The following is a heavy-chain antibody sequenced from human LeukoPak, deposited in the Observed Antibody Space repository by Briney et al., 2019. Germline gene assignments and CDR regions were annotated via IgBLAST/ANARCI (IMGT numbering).Heavy chain of an antibody. D-gene: IGHD3-22*01. J-gene: IGHJ4*02. CDR1: GFTFTSYS. CDR3: ARGSTYYDSSGQVPFDY. CDR2: ISGGGGST. Sequence: GGSLRLSCAASGFTFTSYSMNWVRQAPGKGLEWVSTISGGGGSTYYADSVKGRFTISRDNGKNTLYLQMNSLRAEDTAVYYCARGSTYYDSSGQVPFDYWGQGTLVIVSS. V-gene: IGHV3-23*01.